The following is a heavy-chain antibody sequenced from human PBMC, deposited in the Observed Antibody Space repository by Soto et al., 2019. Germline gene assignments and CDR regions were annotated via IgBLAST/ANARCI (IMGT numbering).Heavy chain of an antibody. CDR3: EGTTTGPLDY. CDR1: GGSVTSHH. Sequence: ASETLSLTCSVSGGSVTSHHLSWIRQPPGKGLEWMGYINYDGSTNYSPSLKSRVIMSVDTSNSQFSLRLSSVTAADTAVYYCEGTTTGPLDYWGQGTLVTVSS. V-gene: IGHV4-59*08. J-gene: IGHJ4*02. D-gene: IGHD4-4*01. CDR2: INYDGST.